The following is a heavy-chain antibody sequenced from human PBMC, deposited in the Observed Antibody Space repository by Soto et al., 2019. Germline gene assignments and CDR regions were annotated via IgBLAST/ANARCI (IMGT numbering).Heavy chain of an antibody. CDR3: AKEDSSWEGEFFQH. D-gene: IGHD6-13*01. J-gene: IGHJ1*01. CDR2: IGGRDGST. V-gene: IGHV3-23*01. Sequence: PGGSLRLSCAASGFTFSNYAMSWVRQAPGMGLEWVSTIGGRDGSTDYADAVKGRFTISRDNAKNTLHLQMRGLRAEDTAVYYCAKEDSSWEGEFFQHWGHGTLVTVSS. CDR1: GFTFSNYA.